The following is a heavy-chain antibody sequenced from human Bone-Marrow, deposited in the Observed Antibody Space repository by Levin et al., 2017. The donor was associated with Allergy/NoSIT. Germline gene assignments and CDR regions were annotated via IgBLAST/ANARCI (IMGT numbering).Heavy chain of an antibody. CDR3: ARGGAVAAAGH. CDR1: GFTVSSNY. V-gene: IGHV3-53*01. CDR2: IYSGGST. D-gene: IGHD6-19*01. J-gene: IGHJ4*02. Sequence: PGGSLRLSCAASGFTVSSNYMTWVRQAPGKGLEWVSLIYSGGSTHYVDSVKGRFTISRDNSKNTLFLQMNSLRVEDTAVYYCARGGAVAAAGHWGQGTLVTVSS.